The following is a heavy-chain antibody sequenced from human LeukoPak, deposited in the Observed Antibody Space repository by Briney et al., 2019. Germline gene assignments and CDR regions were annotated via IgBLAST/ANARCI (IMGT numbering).Heavy chain of an antibody. CDR1: GGSISSSSYS. Sequence: SETLSLTCTVSGGSISSSSYSWGWIRQPPGKGLEWIGTIYYSGSTYYNPSLKSRVTISKDTSKNQFSLNLSSVTAADTAVYYCARYASSGYYRYYFGYWGQGTLVTVSS. CDR2: IYYSGST. V-gene: IGHV4-39*01. J-gene: IGHJ4*02. CDR3: ARYASSGYYRYYFGY. D-gene: IGHD3-22*01.